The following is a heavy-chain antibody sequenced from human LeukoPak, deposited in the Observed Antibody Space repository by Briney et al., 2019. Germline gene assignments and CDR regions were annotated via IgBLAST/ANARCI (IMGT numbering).Heavy chain of an antibody. CDR3: ARERITNGREDFDY. CDR2: LSSDATNT. Sequence: GGSLRLSCAASGFTFSTYAKDWVGQAPGKGLEWVSVLSSDATNTYYADSVRGRFTISRDNSQNTLYLQMSSLRPDDTAVYYCARERITNGREDFDYWGQGSLVTVSS. V-gene: IGHV3-30*04. CDR1: GFTFSTYA. J-gene: IGHJ4*02. D-gene: IGHD3-10*01.